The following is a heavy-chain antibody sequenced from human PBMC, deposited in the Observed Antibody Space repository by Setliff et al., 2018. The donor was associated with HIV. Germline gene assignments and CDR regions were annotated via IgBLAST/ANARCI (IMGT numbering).Heavy chain of an antibody. V-gene: IGHV4-61*08. CDR1: GDSISSGGYY. Sequence: PSETLSLTCTVSGDSISSGGYYWSWIRQHPGKGLEWIGYIYYSGSTNYNPSLKSRVTISVDTSKNQFSLKLSSVTAADTAVYYCARGNNGYYYDSSGYYHWGQGTLVTVSS. J-gene: IGHJ5*02. D-gene: IGHD3-22*01. CDR2: IYYSGST. CDR3: ARGNNGYYYDSSGYYH.